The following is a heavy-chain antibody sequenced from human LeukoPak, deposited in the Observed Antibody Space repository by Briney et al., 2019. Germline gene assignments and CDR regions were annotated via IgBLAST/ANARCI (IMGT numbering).Heavy chain of an antibody. CDR2: ISGSGGST. Sequence: GGTLRLSCAASGFTFSSYGMSWVRQAPGKGLEWVSAISGSGGSTYYADSVKGRFTISRDSSKNTLYLQMNSLRAEDTAVYYCAKDGQWLVVTNWGQGTLVTVSS. CDR3: AKDGQWLVVTN. V-gene: IGHV3-23*01. CDR1: GFTFSSYG. D-gene: IGHD6-19*01. J-gene: IGHJ4*02.